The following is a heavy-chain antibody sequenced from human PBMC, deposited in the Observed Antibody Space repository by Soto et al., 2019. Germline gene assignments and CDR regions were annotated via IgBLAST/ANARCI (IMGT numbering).Heavy chain of an antibody. V-gene: IGHV2-5*02. J-gene: IGHJ5*02. CDR2: IYWDDDR. D-gene: IGHD2-15*01. CDR3: AHRLVYWSGRSCYCIVL. Sequence: SGPTLVNPTETLTLTCTFSGFSLSTSGVGVGWIRQPPGKALEWLALIYWDDDRRYSPSLKSRLTITKDTSKNQVVLTMTNMDPVDTATYYCAHRLVYWSGRSCYCIVLWCQGTLVTVST. CDR1: GFSLSTSGVG.